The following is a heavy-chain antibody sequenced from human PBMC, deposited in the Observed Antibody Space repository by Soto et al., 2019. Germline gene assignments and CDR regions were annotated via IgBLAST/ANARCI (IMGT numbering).Heavy chain of an antibody. CDR1: GFSFSSYA. D-gene: IGHD4-17*01. J-gene: IGHJ4*02. CDR2: ISYDGDIR. Sequence: QVHLVESGGGVVPPGRSLRLSCAASGFSFSSYALHWVRQAPGKGLEWVAAISYDGDIRYYADSVKGRFTLSRDSSKSTMYLQMNSLRADDTAVYYCTRARTVISLGYFDSWGLGTLVTVSS. V-gene: IGHV3-30-3*01. CDR3: TRARTVISLGYFDS.